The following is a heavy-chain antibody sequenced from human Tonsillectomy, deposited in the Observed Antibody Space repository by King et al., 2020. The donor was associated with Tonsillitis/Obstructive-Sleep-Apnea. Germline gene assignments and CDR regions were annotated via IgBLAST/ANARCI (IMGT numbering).Heavy chain of an antibody. Sequence: QLQESGPGLVKPSETLSLTCTVSGGSISSYYWSWIRQPPGKGLEWIGYIYYSGGTKYNPSLKSRVTISVDTSKNQFSLKLSSVTAADTAVYYCAREGAVMNAFDIWDQGTMVTVSS. CDR3: AREGAVMNAFDI. J-gene: IGHJ3*02. V-gene: IGHV4-59*01. D-gene: IGHD2-8*01. CDR1: GGSISSYY. CDR2: IYYSGGT.